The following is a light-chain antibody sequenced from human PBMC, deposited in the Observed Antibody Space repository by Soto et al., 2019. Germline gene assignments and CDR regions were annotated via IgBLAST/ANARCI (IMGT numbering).Light chain of an antibody. V-gene: IGKV3-20*01. Sequence: EILLTQSPGTLSLSPGESATLSCKASQTPRGNYFAWYRQTPGQAPRLLVYGPSLRAAGIPDRFSGSGSRTEFNFTINSVEPEDFAVYYCHECGSSPFTFGPVTRVDI. CDR1: QTPRGNY. J-gene: IGKJ3*01. CDR2: GPS. CDR3: HECGSSPFT.